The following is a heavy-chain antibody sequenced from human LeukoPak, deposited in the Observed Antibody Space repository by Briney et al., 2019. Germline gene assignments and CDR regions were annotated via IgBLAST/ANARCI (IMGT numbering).Heavy chain of an antibody. J-gene: IGHJ4*02. Sequence: SETLSLTCTVSGGSISGYHWSWIRQPAGKGLEWLGRIYTGGSTNYNPSLNSRVTMSVDESKTQFSLRLSSVTAADTAAYYCARGSTVTAGLKGYFDYWGQGSLVTVSS. CDR3: ARGSTVTAGLKGYFDY. CDR2: IYTGGST. V-gene: IGHV4-4*07. CDR1: GGSISGYH. D-gene: IGHD4-17*01.